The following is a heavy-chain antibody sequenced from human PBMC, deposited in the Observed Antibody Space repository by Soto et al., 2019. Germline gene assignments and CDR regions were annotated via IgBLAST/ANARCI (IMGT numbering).Heavy chain of an antibody. D-gene: IGHD3-22*01. CDR3: AKDYYASSGYSGSNDAFDI. CDR1: GFTFSSYA. V-gene: IGHV3-23*01. CDR2: ISGSGGST. Sequence: HPGGSLRLSCAASGFTFSSYAMSWVRQAPGKGLEWVSAISGSGGSTYYADSVKGRFTISRDNSKNTLYLQMNSLRAEDTAVYYCAKDYYASSGYSGSNDAFDIWGQGTLVTVSS. J-gene: IGHJ3*02.